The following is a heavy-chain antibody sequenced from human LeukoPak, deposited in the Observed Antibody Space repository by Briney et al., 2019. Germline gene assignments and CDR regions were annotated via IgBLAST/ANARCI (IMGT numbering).Heavy chain of an antibody. CDR1: GFTFSSYA. Sequence: GGSQRLSCAASGFTFSSYAITWVRQAPGKGLVWVSRINDDGSDTGYADSVKGRFTISRDNAKNTLYLQMNSLRAEDTAVYYCARYFERGRGVIDYWGQGILVTVSS. V-gene: IGHV3-74*01. CDR2: INDDGSDT. J-gene: IGHJ4*02. D-gene: IGHD3-10*01. CDR3: ARYFERGRGVIDY.